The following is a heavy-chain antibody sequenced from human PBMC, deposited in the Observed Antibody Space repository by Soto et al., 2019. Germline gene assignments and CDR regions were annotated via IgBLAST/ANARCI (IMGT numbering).Heavy chain of an antibody. D-gene: IGHD2-15*01. V-gene: IGHV1-69*13. J-gene: IGHJ3*02. Sequence: SVKVSCKASGGTFSSYAISWVRQAPGQGLEWMGGVIPIFGTANYAQKFQGRVTITADESTSTAYMELSSLRSEDTAVYYCASWENCSGGSCYFDAFDIWGQGTMVTVSS. CDR2: VIPIFGTA. CDR3: ASWENCSGGSCYFDAFDI. CDR1: GGTFSSYA.